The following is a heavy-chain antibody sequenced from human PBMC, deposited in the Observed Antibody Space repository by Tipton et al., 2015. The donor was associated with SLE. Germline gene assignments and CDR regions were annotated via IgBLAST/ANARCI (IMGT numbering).Heavy chain of an antibody. CDR3: ARELMVVRGLSRRDAFDI. CDR2: IYSSGNT. Sequence: TLSLTCTVSGNSISSYYWSWIRQSAGRGLEWIGRIYSSGNTYYNPSLTSRVTISVDTSKNQFSLKLSSVTAADTAVYYCARELMVVRGLSRRDAFDIWGQGAMVTVSS. D-gene: IGHD3-10*01. V-gene: IGHV4-4*07. CDR1: GNSISSYY. J-gene: IGHJ3*02.